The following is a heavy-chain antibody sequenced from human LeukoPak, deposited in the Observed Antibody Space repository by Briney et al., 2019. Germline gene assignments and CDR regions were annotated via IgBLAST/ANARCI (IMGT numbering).Heavy chain of an antibody. CDR1: GGSFSGYY. CDR3: ARFGPQNLP. CDR2: INHSGST. D-gene: IGHD3-16*01. J-gene: IGHJ5*02. V-gene: IGHV4-34*01. Sequence: PSETLSLTCAVYGGSFSGYYWSWIRQPPGMGLEWIGEINHSGSTNYNPSLKSRVTISVDTSKNQFSLKLSSVTAADTAVYYCARFGPQNLPWGQGTLVTVSS.